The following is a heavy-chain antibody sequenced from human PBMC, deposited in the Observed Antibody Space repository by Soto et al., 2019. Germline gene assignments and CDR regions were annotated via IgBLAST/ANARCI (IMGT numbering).Heavy chain of an antibody. Sequence: KPSETLSLTCTVSGDSIRSGNHYWSWIRQPPGKGLEWIGYIYYSGSTYYSPSLKSRVTISTDTSKTQFSLRLRSVTSADTAVYYCARGDSQVSSVFDYWGQGMLVTVSS. CDR1: GDSIRSGNHY. D-gene: IGHD3-16*01. J-gene: IGHJ4*02. CDR3: ARGDSQVSSVFDY. V-gene: IGHV4-30-4*01. CDR2: IYYSGST.